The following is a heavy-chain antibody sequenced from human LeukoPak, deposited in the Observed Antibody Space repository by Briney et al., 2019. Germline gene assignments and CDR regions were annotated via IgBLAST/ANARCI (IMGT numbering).Heavy chain of an antibody. D-gene: IGHD3-10*01. V-gene: IGHV3-74*01. CDR1: GFSFSNSW. CDR3: ARGADHGGSYYPD. CDR2: MKTDGTRI. Sequence: GGSLRLPCAASGFSFSNSWMYWVRQGPGKGPVWVSRMKTDGTRIEYADSVKGRFTISRDNAKNTLFLQMSSLRVEDTAVYYCARGADHGGSYYPDWGQGTRVTVSS. J-gene: IGHJ4*02.